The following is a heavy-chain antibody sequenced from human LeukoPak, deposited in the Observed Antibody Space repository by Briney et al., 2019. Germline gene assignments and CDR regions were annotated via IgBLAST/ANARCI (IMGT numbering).Heavy chain of an antibody. V-gene: IGHV4-30-4*08. CDR3: ARGSFELGYNWFDP. CDR1: GGSISSSSYY. Sequence: MSSETLSLTCTVSGGSISSSSYYWGWIRQPPGKGLEWIGYIYYSGSTYYNPSLESRVTISVDTSKNQFSLKLSSVTAADTAVYYCARGSFELGYNWFDPWGQGTLVTVSS. D-gene: IGHD3/OR15-3a*01. CDR2: IYYSGST. J-gene: IGHJ5*02.